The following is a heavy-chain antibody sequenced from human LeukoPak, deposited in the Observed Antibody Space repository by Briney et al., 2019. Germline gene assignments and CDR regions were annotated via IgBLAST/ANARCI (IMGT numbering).Heavy chain of an antibody. CDR3: ARPSYYYDSSGYYLGY. CDR2: ISAYNGNT. J-gene: IGHJ4*02. CDR1: GYTFTSYG. Sequence: ASVKVSCKASGYTFTSYGISWVQQAPGQGLEWMGWISAYNGNTNYAQKLQGRVTMTTDTSTSTAYMELRSLRSDDTAVYYCARPSYYYDSSGYYLGYWGQGTLVTVSS. D-gene: IGHD3-22*01. V-gene: IGHV1-18*01.